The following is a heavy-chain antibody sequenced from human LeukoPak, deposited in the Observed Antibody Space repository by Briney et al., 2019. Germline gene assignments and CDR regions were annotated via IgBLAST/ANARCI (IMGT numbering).Heavy chain of an antibody. D-gene: IGHD6-13*01. CDR2: IIPIFGTA. CDR1: GGTFSSYA. V-gene: IGHV1-69*05. CDR3: ARAHSSSWEEFDY. J-gene: IGHJ4*02. Sequence: SVKVSCKASGGTFSSYAINWVRQAPGQGLEWMGGIIPIFGTANYAQKFQGRVTITTDESTSTAYMELSSLRCEDTAAYYCARAHSSSWEEFDYWGQGTLVTVSS.